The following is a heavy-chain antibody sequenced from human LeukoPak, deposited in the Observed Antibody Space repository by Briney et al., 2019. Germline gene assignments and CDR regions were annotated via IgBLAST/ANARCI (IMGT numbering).Heavy chain of an antibody. J-gene: IGHJ5*02. CDR2: IYSGGST. Sequence: GGSLRLSCAASGFTVSSNYMSWVRQAPGKGLEWVSVIYSGGSTYYSDSVKGRFTISRDNSKNTLYLQMNSLRAEDTAVYYCARDGSNSYYDFWSGYWRNWFDPWGQGTLVTVSS. V-gene: IGHV3-53*05. CDR3: ARDGSNSYYDFWSGYWRNWFDP. CDR1: GFTVSSNY. D-gene: IGHD3-3*01.